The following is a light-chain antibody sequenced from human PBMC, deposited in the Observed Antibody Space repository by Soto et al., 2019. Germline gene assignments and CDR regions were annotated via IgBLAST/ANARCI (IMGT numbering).Light chain of an antibody. V-gene: IGKV3-20*01. CDR1: QSVHSNY. Sequence: EIVLTQSPVTLSLSPGERATLSCRASQSVHSNYLAWYQQKPAQAPRLLIYGASTRATGIPDRFDGSGSGTDFTLTISRLEPEDFAVYYCQQYGSAPTWTFGQGTKVDIK. CDR2: GAS. CDR3: QQYGSAPTWT. J-gene: IGKJ1*01.